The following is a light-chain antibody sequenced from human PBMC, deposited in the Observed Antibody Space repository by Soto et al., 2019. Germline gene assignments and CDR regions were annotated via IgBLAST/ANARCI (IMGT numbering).Light chain of an antibody. J-gene: IGKJ1*01. CDR3: QQYDSSPRT. V-gene: IGKV3-20*01. CDR1: QSVSSGY. CDR2: GAS. Sequence: EIVLTQSPGTLSLSPGERATLSCGASQSVSSGYLAWYQQKPGQAPSLLIYGASTRATGIPDRFSGSGSGTDFTLTISRLEPEDFAVYYCQQYDSSPRTFGQGTKVDIK.